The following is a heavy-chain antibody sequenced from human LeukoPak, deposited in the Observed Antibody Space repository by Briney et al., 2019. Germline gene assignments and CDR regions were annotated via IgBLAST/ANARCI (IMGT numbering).Heavy chain of an antibody. CDR1: GFTFSSYA. CDR2: ISGSGGST. D-gene: IGHD3-10*01. Sequence: GGSLRLSCAASGFTFSSYAMSWVRQAPGKGLEWVSAISGSGGSTYYADSVKGRFTISRDNSKNTLYLQMNSLRAEDTAVYYCAKPYYGSGSSLLFDYWGQGTLVTVSS. J-gene: IGHJ4*02. CDR3: AKPYYGSGSSLLFDY. V-gene: IGHV3-23*01.